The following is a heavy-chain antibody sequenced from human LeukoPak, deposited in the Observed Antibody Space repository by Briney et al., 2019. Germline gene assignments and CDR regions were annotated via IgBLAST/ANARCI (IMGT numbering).Heavy chain of an antibody. CDR1: GYTFTGYY. CDR2: INPNNSNA. V-gene: IGHV1-2*02. J-gene: IGHJ3*02. Sequence: ASVKVSCRASGYTFTGYYIHWVRQAPGQGLEWMAWINPNNSNANYAQNFQDRVTMTRDTSISTAYMGLSRLTSDDTAVYYCARRLSSGWLYDAFDIWGQGTMVTVSS. CDR3: ARRLSSGWLYDAFDI. D-gene: IGHD6-19*01.